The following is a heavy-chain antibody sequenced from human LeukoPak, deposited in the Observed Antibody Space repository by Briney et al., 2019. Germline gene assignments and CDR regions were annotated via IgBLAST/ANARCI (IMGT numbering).Heavy chain of an antibody. J-gene: IGHJ6*03. CDR3: ARVRGSSGSYEYYHYMDV. Sequence: SETLSLTCTVSGYSISSGYYWGWIRQPPGKGLEWIGSIYHSGSTYYNPSLKSRVTISVDTSKNQFSLKLSSVTAAGTAVYYCARVRGSSGSYEYYHYMDVWGKGTTVTISS. CDR1: GYSISSGYY. V-gene: IGHV4-38-2*02. CDR2: IYHSGST. D-gene: IGHD1-26*01.